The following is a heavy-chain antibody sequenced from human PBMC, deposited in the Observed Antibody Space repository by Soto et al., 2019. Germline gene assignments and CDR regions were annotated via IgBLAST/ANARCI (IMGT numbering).Heavy chain of an antibody. J-gene: IGHJ5*02. CDR3: ARVTGGYFNWFDP. V-gene: IGHV4-31*03. CDR2: IYYSGST. Sequence: TLSLTCTVSGGSISSGGYYWSWIRQHPGKGLEWIGYIYYSGSTYYSPSLKSRVTISVDTSKNQFSLKLSSVTAADTAVYYCARVTGGYFNWFDPWGQGTLVTVSS. CDR1: GGSISSGGYY. D-gene: IGHD5-12*01.